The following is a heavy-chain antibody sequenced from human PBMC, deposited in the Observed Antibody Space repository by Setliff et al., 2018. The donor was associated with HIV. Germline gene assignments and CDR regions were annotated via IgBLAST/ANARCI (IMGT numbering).Heavy chain of an antibody. Sequence: SETLSLTCAVSGASFVGDNHWSWIRQTPARGLEWIAYFMYTDIHYVNYLNYRNPSLSSRHSISFDKSKNQFSLTLSSVTAADTAVYYCARARSDWYNFRPYYFDLWGQGTPVTVSS. V-gene: IGHV4-30-4*01. J-gene: IGHJ4*02. CDR2: FMYTDIHYVNYLN. CDR3: ARARSDWYNFRPYYFDL. CDR1: GASFVGDNH. D-gene: IGHD6-19*01.